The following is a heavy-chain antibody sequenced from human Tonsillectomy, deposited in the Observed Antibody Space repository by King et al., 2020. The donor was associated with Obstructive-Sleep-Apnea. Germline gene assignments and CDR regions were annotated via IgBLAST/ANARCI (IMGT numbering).Heavy chain of an antibody. CDR3: ARDHITASEDI. CDR2: ISGYNGNT. CDR1: GYTFTSYG. Sequence: VQLVESGAEVKEPGASVKVSCKASGYTFTSYGITWVRQAPGQGLEWVGWISGYNGNTNYEQKYQGRVTMTTDTSTTTAYMELRSVSSDDTAVYYCARDHITASEDIWGQGTMVTVSS. J-gene: IGHJ3*02. D-gene: IGHD1-14*01. V-gene: IGHV1-18*01.